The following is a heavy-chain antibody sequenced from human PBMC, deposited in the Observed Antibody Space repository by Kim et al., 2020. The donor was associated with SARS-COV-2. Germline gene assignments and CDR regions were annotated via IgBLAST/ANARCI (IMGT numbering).Heavy chain of an antibody. V-gene: IGHV4-39*01. CDR2: IHYSGST. D-gene: IGHD5-12*01. J-gene: IGHJ4*02. CDR3: ARLGGSGYDSELDY. Sequence: SETLSLTCTVSGDFISDSYYWGWIRQPPGKGLEWIGSIHYSGSTYYNPSLKSRVTISVDMSKNQFSLNLRSVTAADTAVYYCARLGGSGYDSELDYWGQGNLVTVSS. CDR1: GDFISDSYY.